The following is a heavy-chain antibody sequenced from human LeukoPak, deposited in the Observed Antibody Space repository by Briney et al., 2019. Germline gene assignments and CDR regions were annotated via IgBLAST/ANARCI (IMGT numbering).Heavy chain of an antibody. CDR2: IYYSGGA. V-gene: IGHV4-61*01. CDR1: GDSINSGRHY. D-gene: IGHD1-7*01. J-gene: IGHJ5*02. CDR3: ARGFRLTGTTPQSWIDP. Sequence: PSETLSLTCTVSGDSINSGRHYWSWIRQPPGKGLEWIAYIYYSGGAKYSPSFQSRVTISVDRPRNQFSLKLDSVTAADTAVYYCARGFRLTGTTPQSWIDPWGQGTLVTVAS.